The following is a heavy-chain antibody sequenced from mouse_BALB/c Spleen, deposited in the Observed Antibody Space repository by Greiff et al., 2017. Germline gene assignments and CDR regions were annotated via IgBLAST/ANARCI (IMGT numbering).Heavy chain of an antibody. Sequence: VQLQQSGAELVRSGASVKLSCTASGFNIKDYYMHWVKQRPEQGLEWIGWIDPENGDTEYAPKFQGKATMTADTSSNTAYLQLSSLTSEDTAVYYCNVGYYGSSSFAYWGQGTLVTVSA. CDR1: GFNIKDYY. J-gene: IGHJ3*01. V-gene: IGHV14-4*02. CDR2: IDPENGDT. CDR3: NVGYYGSSSFAY. D-gene: IGHD1-1*01.